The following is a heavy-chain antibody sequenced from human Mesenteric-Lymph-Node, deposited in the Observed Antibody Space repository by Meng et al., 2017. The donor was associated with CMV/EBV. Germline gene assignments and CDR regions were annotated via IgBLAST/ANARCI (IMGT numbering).Heavy chain of an antibody. CDR3: AKDFCVGSCDSRGYFYGMDV. D-gene: IGHD2-15*01. CDR1: GFSFDKYV. Sequence: GGSLRLSCAASGFSFDKYVMHWVRQAPGKGLEWVSGISWNSNNIGYGDSVKGRFTISRDNAKNSLYLEMNSLTSEDTALYYCAKDFCVGSCDSRGYFYGMDVWGQGTTVTVSS. V-gene: IGHV3-9*01. J-gene: IGHJ6*02. CDR2: ISWNSNNI.